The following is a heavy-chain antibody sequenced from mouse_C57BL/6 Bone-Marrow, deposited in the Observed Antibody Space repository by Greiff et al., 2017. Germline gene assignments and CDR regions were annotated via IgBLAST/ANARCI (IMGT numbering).Heavy chain of an antibody. D-gene: IGHD2-5*01. Sequence: QVQLQQPGAELVKPGASVKMSCKASGYTFTSYWITWVKQRPGQGLAWIGDIYPGSGSANYNEKFKSKATLAVDTSSSTAYMQLSSLTSEDSAVYYGARPYYSNYWYFEVWGTGTTVTVSS. CDR1: GYTFTSYW. V-gene: IGHV1-55*01. CDR2: IYPGSGSA. J-gene: IGHJ1*03. CDR3: ARPYYSNYWYFEV.